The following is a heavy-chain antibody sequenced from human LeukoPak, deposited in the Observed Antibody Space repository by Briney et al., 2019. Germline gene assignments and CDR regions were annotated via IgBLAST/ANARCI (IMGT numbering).Heavy chain of an antibody. D-gene: IGHD3-22*01. CDR3: ARDYYDSSGYYYYYGMDV. CDR2: IYSGGST. Sequence: GESLRLSCAASGFAVSSNYMSWVRQAPGKGLEWVSVIYSGGSTYYADSVKGRFTISRDNSKNTLYLQMNSLRAEDTAVYYCARDYYDSSGYYYYYGMDVWGQGTTVTVSS. J-gene: IGHJ6*02. V-gene: IGHV3-53*01. CDR1: GFAVSSNY.